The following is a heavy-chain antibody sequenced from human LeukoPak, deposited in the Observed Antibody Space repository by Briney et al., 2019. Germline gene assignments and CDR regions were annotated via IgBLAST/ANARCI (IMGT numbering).Heavy chain of an antibody. CDR1: GGSISSYY. CDR3: ARTPRYGSGSYRTGSWFDP. V-gene: IGHV4-59*01. D-gene: IGHD3-10*01. Sequence: SETLSLTCTVSGGSISSYYWSWIRQPPGKGLEWIGYIYYSGSTNYNPSLKSRVTISVDTSKNQFSLKLSSVTAADTAVYYCARTPRYGSGSYRTGSWFDPWGQGTLVTVSS. J-gene: IGHJ5*02. CDR2: IYYSGST.